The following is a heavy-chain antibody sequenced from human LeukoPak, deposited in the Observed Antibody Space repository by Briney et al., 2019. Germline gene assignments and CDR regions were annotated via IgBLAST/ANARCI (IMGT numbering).Heavy chain of an antibody. J-gene: IGHJ4*02. Sequence: PSETLSLTCTVSGGSISSSSHYWGWIRQPPGKGLEWIGVSTYYNPSLKNRVTISRDTSKNQFSLKLSSVPAADTAIYYCARAGYTYGIISYFDSWGQGTLVTVSS. CDR2: VST. CDR1: GGSISSSSHY. CDR3: ARAGYTYGIISYFDS. D-gene: IGHD5-18*01. V-gene: IGHV4-39*01.